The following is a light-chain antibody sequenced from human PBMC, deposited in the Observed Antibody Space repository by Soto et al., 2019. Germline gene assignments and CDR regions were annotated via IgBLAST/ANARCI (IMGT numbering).Light chain of an antibody. CDR1: QSISSG. CDR3: QQYNSYYT. V-gene: IGKV1-5*03. CDR2: KAS. J-gene: IGKJ2*01. Sequence: DIQMTQSPSTLSASVGDRVTITCRASQSISSGLAWYQQKPGKAPKLLIYKASSLESGVPSRFSGSGSGTEFTHTISSLQPDDFATYNCQQYNSYYTVGQGTKLEIK.